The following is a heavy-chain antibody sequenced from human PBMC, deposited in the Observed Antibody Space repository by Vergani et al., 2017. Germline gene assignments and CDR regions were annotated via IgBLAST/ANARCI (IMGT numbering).Heavy chain of an antibody. Sequence: QVQLVQSGAEGKKPGSSVKVSCKASGGTFSSYAISWVRKAPGQGLEWMGRIITIFGTANYEQKFQGIVTLTADESTSTAYMELSSLRSEDTAVYYCARDALVGVAATFSSGSWFYPWGQGTLVTVSS. CDR2: IITIFGTA. D-gene: IGHD2-15*01. J-gene: IGHJ5*02. V-gene: IGHV1-69*13. CDR1: GGTFSSYA. CDR3: ARDALVGVAATFSSGSWFYP.